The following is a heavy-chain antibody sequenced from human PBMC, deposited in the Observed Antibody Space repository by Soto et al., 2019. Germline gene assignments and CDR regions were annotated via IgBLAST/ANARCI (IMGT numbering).Heavy chain of an antibody. V-gene: IGHV3-30-3*01. CDR1: GFTFSNYA. CDR3: ARRGGSGIHYYYYYGMDV. D-gene: IGHD3-10*01. Sequence: PGGSLRLSCAASGFTFSNYAMHWVRQAPGKGLEWVAVISYDGSNKYYADSVKGRFTISRDNSKNTLYLQMNSLRAEDTAVSDCARRGGSGIHYYYYYGMDVCGQGTTGTVS. J-gene: IGHJ6*02. CDR2: ISYDGSNK.